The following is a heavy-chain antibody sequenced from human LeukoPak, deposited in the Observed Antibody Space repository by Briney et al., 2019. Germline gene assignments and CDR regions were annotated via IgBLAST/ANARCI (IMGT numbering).Heavy chain of an antibody. D-gene: IGHD3-3*01. Sequence: SETLSLTCAVYGGSFSGYYWSWIRQPPGKGLEWIGEINHSGSTNYNPSLKSRVTISVDTSKNQFSLKLSSVTAADTAVYYCARGRSRSYYDFWSGYFDYWGQGTLVTVSS. CDR1: GGSFSGYY. CDR2: INHSGST. V-gene: IGHV4-34*01. CDR3: ARGRSRSYYDFWSGYFDY. J-gene: IGHJ4*02.